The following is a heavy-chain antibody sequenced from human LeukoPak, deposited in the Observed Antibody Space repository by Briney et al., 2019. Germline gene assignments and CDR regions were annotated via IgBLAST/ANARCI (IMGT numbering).Heavy chain of an antibody. J-gene: IGHJ6*03. CDR3: ARDSYGSGSYYYYYYYMDV. Sequence: ASAKVSCKASGYTFTGYYMHWVRQAPGQGLEWMGRINPNSGGTNYAQKFQGRVTITRDTSISTAYMELSRLRSDDTAVYYCARDSYGSGSYYYYYYYMDVWGKGTTVTVSS. CDR2: INPNSGGT. CDR1: GYTFTGYY. V-gene: IGHV1-2*06. D-gene: IGHD3-10*01.